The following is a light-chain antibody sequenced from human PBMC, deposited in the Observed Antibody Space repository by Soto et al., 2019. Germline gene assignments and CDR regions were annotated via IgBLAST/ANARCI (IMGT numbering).Light chain of an antibody. CDR3: QTWGTGIPRV. CDR1: SGHSSYA. V-gene: IGLV4-69*01. CDR2: VNSDGSH. Sequence: QSVLTQSPSASASLGASVKLTCTLSSGHSSYAIAWHQQQPEKGPRYLMKVNSDGSHTKGDGIPDRFSGSSSGAERYLIISGLQSEDEADYYCQTWGTGIPRVFGGGTQLTVL. J-gene: IGLJ3*02.